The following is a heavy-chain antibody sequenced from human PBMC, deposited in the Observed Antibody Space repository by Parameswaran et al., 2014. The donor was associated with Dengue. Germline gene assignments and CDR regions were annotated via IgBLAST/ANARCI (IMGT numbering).Heavy chain of an antibody. Sequence: VRQAPGKGLEWIGEINHSGSTNYNPSLKSRVTISVDTSKNQFSLKLSSVTAADTAVYYCARGRYNVLRFLSVWGQGTTVTVSS. D-gene: IGHD3-3*01. J-gene: IGHJ6*02. CDR2: INHSGST. CDR3: ARGRYNVLRFLSV. V-gene: IGHV4-34*01.